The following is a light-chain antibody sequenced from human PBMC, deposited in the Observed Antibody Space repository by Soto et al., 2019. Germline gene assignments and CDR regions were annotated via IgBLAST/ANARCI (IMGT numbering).Light chain of an antibody. Sequence: QSVLTQPPSASGSPGQSVTISCTGTSSDVGGYNYVSWYQQEPGKAPKLIIYEVSNRPPGVSTRFSGSKSASTASLTISGLQAEDEAHYYCSSYTSDNRDYVFGTGTKVTVL. V-gene: IGLV2-14*01. CDR1: SSDVGGYNY. CDR3: SSYTSDNRDYV. J-gene: IGLJ1*01. CDR2: EVS.